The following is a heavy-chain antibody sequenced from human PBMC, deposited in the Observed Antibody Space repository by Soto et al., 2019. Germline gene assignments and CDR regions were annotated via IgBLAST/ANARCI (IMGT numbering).Heavy chain of an antibody. CDR1: GGTFSSYA. J-gene: IGHJ6*02. Sequence: QVQLVQSGAEVKKPGSSVKVSCKASGGTFSSYAISWVRQAPGQGLEWMGGIIPIFGTANSAQKFQGRVTITSDESTSTAYMELSSLRSEDTAVYYCASGRGPILVVILRRLDYYYGMDVWGQGTTVTGSS. V-gene: IGHV1-69*01. CDR3: ASGRGPILVVILRRLDYYYGMDV. CDR2: IIPIFGTA. D-gene: IGHD3-22*01.